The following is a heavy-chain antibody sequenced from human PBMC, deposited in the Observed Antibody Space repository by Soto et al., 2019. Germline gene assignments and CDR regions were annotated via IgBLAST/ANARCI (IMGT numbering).Heavy chain of an antibody. V-gene: IGHV4-38-2*01. CDR2: IFHTGGT. CDR3: ARTWLAGGTPADAFDI. J-gene: IGHJ3*02. D-gene: IGHD2-15*01. CDR1: ASSISSAYF. Sequence: SETLFLTCAVSASSISSAYFCGCIRQPPGKGLEWIATIFHTGGTYYNPSLKSRVTISVDTSNNQFSLRLNSVTAADTALYFCARTWLAGGTPADAFDIWGQGTMVTVSS.